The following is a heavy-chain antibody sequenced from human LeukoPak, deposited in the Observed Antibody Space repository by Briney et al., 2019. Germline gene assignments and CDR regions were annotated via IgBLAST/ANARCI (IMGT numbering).Heavy chain of an antibody. V-gene: IGHV1-69*05. CDR2: IIPIFGTA. CDR1: GGTFSSYA. CDR3: ARDGEYSSSPGIWFDP. Sequence: ASVKVSCTASGGTFSSYAISWVRQAPGQGLEWMGGIIPIFGTATYAQNFQGRVTITTDESTSTAYMELSSLRSEDTAVYYCARDGEYSSSPGIWFDPWGQGTLVTVSS. J-gene: IGHJ5*02. D-gene: IGHD6-6*01.